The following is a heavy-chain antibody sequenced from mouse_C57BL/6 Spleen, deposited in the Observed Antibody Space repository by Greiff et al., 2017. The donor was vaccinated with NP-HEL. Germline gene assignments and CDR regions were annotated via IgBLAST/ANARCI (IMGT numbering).Heavy chain of an antibody. CDR2: IYPGDGDT. J-gene: IGHJ2*01. CDR3: ARYLEWLPYYFDY. V-gene: IGHV1-82*01. CDR1: GYAFSSSW. Sequence: VQLVESGPELVKPGASVKISCKASGYAFSSSWMNWVKQRPGKGLEWIGRIYPGDGDTNYNGKFKGKATLTADKSSSTAYMQLSSLTSEDSAVYFCARYLEWLPYYFDYWGQGTTLTVSS. D-gene: IGHD2-2*01.